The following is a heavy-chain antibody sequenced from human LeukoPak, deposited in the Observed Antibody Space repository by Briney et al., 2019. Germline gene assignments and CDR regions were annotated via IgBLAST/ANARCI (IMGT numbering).Heavy chain of an antibody. V-gene: IGHV1-69*13. D-gene: IGHD2/OR15-2a*01. Sequence: GASVKVSCKASGGTFSSYAISWVRQAPGQGLEWMGGIIPIFGTANYAQKFQGRVTITADESTSTAYMELSSLRSEDTAVYYCARYGRGSYFWDYWGQGALVTVSS. CDR2: IIPIFGTA. J-gene: IGHJ4*02. CDR1: GGTFSSYA. CDR3: ARYGRGSYFWDY.